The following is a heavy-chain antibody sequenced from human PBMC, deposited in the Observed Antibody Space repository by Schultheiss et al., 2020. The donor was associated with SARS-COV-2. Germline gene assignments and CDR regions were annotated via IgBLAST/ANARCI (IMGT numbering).Heavy chain of an antibody. J-gene: IGHJ3*02. CDR1: GYTFSSNG. D-gene: IGHD3-16*02. Sequence: ASVKVSCKASGYTFSSNGINWVRQAPGQGLEWTGWISAYNGTTNCAQNLQGRVTITADESTSTAYMELSSLRSEDTAVYYCARGSSLFNDAFDIWGQGTMVTVSS. V-gene: IGHV1-18*01. CDR2: ISAYNGTT. CDR3: ARGSSLFNDAFDI.